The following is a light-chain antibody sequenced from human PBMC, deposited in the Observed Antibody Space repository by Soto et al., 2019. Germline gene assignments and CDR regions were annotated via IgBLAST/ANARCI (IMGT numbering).Light chain of an antibody. CDR1: AVGIYNY. V-gene: IGLV2-8*01. Sequence: QSVLTQPRSAPGSPGQSVTISCSGTAVGIYNYVSWYQQHPGKAPKLLIYEVNKRPSGVPARFSGSKSGNTASLTVSGLQAEDEADYFCCSYAGSNTLVFGGGTQLTVL. J-gene: IGLJ2*01. CDR2: EVN. CDR3: CSYAGSNTLV.